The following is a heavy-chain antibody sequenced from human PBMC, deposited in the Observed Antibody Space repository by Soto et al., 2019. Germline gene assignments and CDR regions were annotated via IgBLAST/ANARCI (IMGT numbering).Heavy chain of an antibody. CDR1: GDSISSFY. V-gene: IGHV4-59*01. D-gene: IGHD6-25*01. Sequence: QVQLQESGPGLVKPSETLSLTCIVSGDSISSFYWSWIRQPPGKGLEWIGHIYYSGSTNYNPSLKSRVTISVDTSKNQFSLKRTSVTAADTAVYYCVRDVGQAARNVWGQGTLVTVSS. CDR2: IYYSGST. CDR3: VRDVGQAARNV. J-gene: IGHJ4*02.